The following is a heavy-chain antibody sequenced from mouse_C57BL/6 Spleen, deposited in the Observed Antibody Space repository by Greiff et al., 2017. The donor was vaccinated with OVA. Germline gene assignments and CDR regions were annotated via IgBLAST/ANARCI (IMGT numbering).Heavy chain of an antibody. J-gene: IGHJ4*01. Sequence: VQLQQPGAELVMPGASVKLSCKASGYTFTSYWMHWVKQRPGQGLEWIGEIDPSDSYTNYNQKFKGKSTLTVDKSSSTAYMQLSSLTSEDSAVYYCARGGYDYDFGMDYWGQGTSVTVSA. CDR3: ARGGYDYDFGMDY. V-gene: IGHV1-69*01. CDR1: GYTFTSYW. CDR2: IDPSDSYT. D-gene: IGHD2-4*01.